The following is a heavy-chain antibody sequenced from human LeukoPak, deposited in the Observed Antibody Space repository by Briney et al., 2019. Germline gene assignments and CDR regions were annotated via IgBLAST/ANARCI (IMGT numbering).Heavy chain of an antibody. D-gene: IGHD3-22*01. J-gene: IGHJ4*02. CDR1: GGSFSGYY. CDR2: LHYGGST. Sequence: SETLSLTCAVYGGSFSGYYWGWIRQPPGKGLEWIGSLHYGGSTYYNPSLKSRVTISVDTSKKQISLKQNSVTAADTAVYYCARLTFHYDGSGYYFDYWGQGTLVTVSS. CDR3: ARLTFHYDGSGYYFDY. V-gene: IGHV4-34*01.